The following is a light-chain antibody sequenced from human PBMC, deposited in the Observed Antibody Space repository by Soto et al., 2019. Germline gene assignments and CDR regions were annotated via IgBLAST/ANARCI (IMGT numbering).Light chain of an antibody. V-gene: IGKV3-11*01. CDR3: QQRRDWPLT. CDR1: QSISRS. Sequence: EIVLTQSPATLSLSPGERATLSCRASQSISRSLGWYQQKPGQLPRLLIYEASNRAPGIPARFSGSGSGTDFTLTISSLEPEDFAVYYCQQRRDWPLTFGGGTKVEIK. J-gene: IGKJ4*01. CDR2: EAS.